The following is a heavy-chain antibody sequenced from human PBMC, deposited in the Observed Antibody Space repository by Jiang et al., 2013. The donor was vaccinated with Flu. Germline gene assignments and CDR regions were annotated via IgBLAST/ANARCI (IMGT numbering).Heavy chain of an antibody. CDR1: GFTFDDYA. CDR2: IRSKIYGGTA. Sequence: VESGGGLEQPGRSLRLSCTSSGFTFDDYAMTWVRQAPGKGLEWVGFIRSKIYGGTAEYAASVKGRFTILRDDSRSIVYLQMNSLRTGDTAMYYCTRGYYYDRIDYWGQGTQVTVSS. J-gene: IGHJ4*02. D-gene: IGHD3-22*01. CDR3: TRGYYYDRIDY. V-gene: IGHV3-49*04.